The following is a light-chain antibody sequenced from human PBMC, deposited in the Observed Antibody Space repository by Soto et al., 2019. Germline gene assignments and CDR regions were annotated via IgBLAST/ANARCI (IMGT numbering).Light chain of an antibody. CDR2: EVT. CDR3: SSYTRISTLV. V-gene: IGLV2-14*01. J-gene: IGLJ1*01. Sequence: QSVLTQPASVSGSPGQAITLSCTGTSSDIGDYNYVSWYQQHPGKAPKLMIYEVTNRPSGVSNRFSGSKSGNTASLTISGLQAEDEADYYCSSYTRISTLVFGAGTKLTVL. CDR1: SSDIGDYNY.